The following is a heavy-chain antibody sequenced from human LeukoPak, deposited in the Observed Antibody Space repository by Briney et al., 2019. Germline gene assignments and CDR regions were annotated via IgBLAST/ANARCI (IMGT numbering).Heavy chain of an antibody. CDR1: GFTFGDYG. CDR2: INWNGGST. V-gene: IGHV3-20*01. D-gene: IGHD4-17*01. J-gene: IGHJ4*02. Sequence: PGGSLRLSCAASGFTFGDYGMSWVRQAPGKGLEWVSGINWNGGSTGYADSVKGRFTISRDNAKNSLYLQMNSLRAEDTALYHCARAYGDYPHPFDYWGQGTLVTVSS. CDR3: ARAYGDYPHPFDY.